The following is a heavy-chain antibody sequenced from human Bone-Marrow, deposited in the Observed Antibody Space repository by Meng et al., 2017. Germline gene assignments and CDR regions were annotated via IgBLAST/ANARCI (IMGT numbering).Heavy chain of an antibody. CDR3: ARTCRDGYNFDY. CDR2: INHSGST. J-gene: IGHJ4*02. D-gene: IGHD5-24*01. V-gene: IGHV4-34*01. CDR1: GGSFSDYY. Sequence: QVQPRQWGAGLLKPSETLSLTCAVYGGSFSDYYWSWIRQPPGKGLEWIGEINHSGSTNYNPSLKSRVTISVDTSKNQFSLKLSSVTAADTAVYYCARTCRDGYNFDYWGQGTLVTVSS.